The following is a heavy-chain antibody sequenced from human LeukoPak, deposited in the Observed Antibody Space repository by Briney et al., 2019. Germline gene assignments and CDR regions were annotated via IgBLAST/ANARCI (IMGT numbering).Heavy chain of an antibody. CDR1: GGSISSHY. CDR2: IYYSGST. V-gene: IGHV4-59*11. Sequence: SETLSLTCTVSGGSISSHYWSWIRQPPGKGLEWIGYIYYSGSTNYNPSLKSRVTISVDTSKNQFSLRLSSVTAADTAVYYCARSKRQNYYYYYMDVWGKGTTVTVSS. CDR3: ARSKRQNYYYYYMDV. J-gene: IGHJ6*03.